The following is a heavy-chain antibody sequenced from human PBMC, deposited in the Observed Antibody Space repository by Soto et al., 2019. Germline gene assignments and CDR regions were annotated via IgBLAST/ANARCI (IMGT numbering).Heavy chain of an antibody. CDR1: GFTFSLYS. D-gene: IGHD3-10*01. Sequence: EVQLVESGGGLVQPGGSLRLSFAASGFTFSLYSMSWVRQAPGKGLEWVSYIRRNSTGIHYADSVKGRFTISRDDATNSMNLQMNSLSDGDTAVDYCARAVTWGLDVWCQGTTVSISS. V-gene: IGHV3-48*02. CDR2: IRRNSTGI. J-gene: IGHJ6*02. CDR3: ARAVTWGLDV.